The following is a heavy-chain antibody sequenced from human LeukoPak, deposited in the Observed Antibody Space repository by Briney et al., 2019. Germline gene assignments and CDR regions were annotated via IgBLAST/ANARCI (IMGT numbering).Heavy chain of an antibody. Sequence: GGSLRLSCTASGFSFGDNAMSWVRQAPGKGLEWVGFIRRKGYGGTTAYAASVKGRFTILRDDSKSIAYLQMNSLKTEDTAVYYCTTSYSGYAPDAFDIWGQGTMVTVSS. CDR3: TTSYSGYAPDAFDI. V-gene: IGHV3-49*04. CDR1: GFSFGDNA. D-gene: IGHD5-12*01. J-gene: IGHJ3*02. CDR2: IRRKGYGGTT.